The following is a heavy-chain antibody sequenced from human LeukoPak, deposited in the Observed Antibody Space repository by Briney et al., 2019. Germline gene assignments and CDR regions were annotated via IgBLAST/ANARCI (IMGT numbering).Heavy chain of an antibody. Sequence: SVKVSCKASGGSFRTYPISWVRQAPGQGLEWMGGLTQFFRRTNYTQKFQGRLTITADASSSTAYMELSDLRSDDTAVYYCATSESGRSWDWFAPWGQGTPVTVSS. CDR2: LTQFFRRT. J-gene: IGHJ5*02. CDR1: GGSFRTYP. V-gene: IGHV1-69*13. D-gene: IGHD3-10*01. CDR3: ATSESGRSWDWFAP.